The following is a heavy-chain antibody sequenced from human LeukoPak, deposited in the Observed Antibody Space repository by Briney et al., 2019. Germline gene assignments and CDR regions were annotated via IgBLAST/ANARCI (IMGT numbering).Heavy chain of an antibody. Sequence: ASVKVSCKASGYTCTGYYMHWVRQAPGQGLEGMVWINPNSGGTNYAQKFQAWVTITRDTSISTAYMEPSRLRSDDTAVYYCATGAAVAGKSPPTYYYYYYGMDVWGQGTTVTVSS. CDR1: GYTCTGYY. V-gene: IGHV1-2*04. CDR3: ATGAAVAGKSPPTYYYYYYGMDV. CDR2: INPNSGGT. J-gene: IGHJ6*02. D-gene: IGHD6-19*01.